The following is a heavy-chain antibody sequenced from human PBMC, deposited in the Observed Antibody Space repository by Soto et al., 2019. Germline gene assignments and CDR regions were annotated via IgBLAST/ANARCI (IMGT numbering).Heavy chain of an antibody. CDR1: GGSISSGGYY. CDR2: IYYSGST. Sequence: SETLSLTCTVSGGSISSGGYYWSWIRQHPGKGLEWIGYIYYSGSTYYNPSLKSRVTISVDTPKNQFSLKLSSVTAADTAVYYCARDSDTAMASWGQGTLVTVSS. CDR3: ARDSDTAMAS. D-gene: IGHD5-18*01. V-gene: IGHV4-31*03. J-gene: IGHJ5*02.